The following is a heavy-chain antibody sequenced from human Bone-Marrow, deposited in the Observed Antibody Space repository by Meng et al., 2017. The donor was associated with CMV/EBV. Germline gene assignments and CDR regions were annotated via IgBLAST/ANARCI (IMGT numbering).Heavy chain of an antibody. V-gene: IGHV3-21*01. CDR1: GFTLSPYT. CDR3: ARDVTGTTRVYYFDY. J-gene: IGHJ4*02. D-gene: IGHD1-1*01. CDR2: ISSSSTYI. Sequence: GGSLRLSCAVSGFTLSPYTMNWVRQAPGKGLEWVSSISSSSTYIYYADSVKGRFTISRDNAKNSLYLQMNSLRAEDTAVYYCARDVTGTTRVYYFDYWGPGTLVTVSS.